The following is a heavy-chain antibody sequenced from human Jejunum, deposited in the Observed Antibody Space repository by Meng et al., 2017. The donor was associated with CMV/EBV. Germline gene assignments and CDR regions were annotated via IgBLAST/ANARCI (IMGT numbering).Heavy chain of an antibody. CDR2: IRYDGSDE. Sequence: QGQRVGSGGGVVHPRGSLRLSCAASGFPFSTYAMHWVRQAPGKGLEWVAFIRYDGSDEYYADSVKGRFTISRDNSKNTLFLQMNSLRPEDTAVYYCAKLLSSDLDFWGQGTLVTVSS. CDR3: AKLLSSDLDF. D-gene: IGHD6-25*01. V-gene: IGHV3-30*02. J-gene: IGHJ4*02. CDR1: GFPFSTYA.